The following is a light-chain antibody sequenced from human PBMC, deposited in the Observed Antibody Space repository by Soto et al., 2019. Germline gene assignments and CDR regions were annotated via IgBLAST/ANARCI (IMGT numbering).Light chain of an antibody. Sequence: QSALTLPPSASGSTGQSVAISCTGTSSDVGGYNYVSWYQQQPGKAPKLMSYAVNKRPSGVPDRFSGAKSGNTASLTVSGLQAEDEADYYCSSYAGSSNVFGTGTK. CDR3: SSYAGSSNV. V-gene: IGLV2-8*01. CDR1: SSDVGGYNY. CDR2: AVN. J-gene: IGLJ1*01.